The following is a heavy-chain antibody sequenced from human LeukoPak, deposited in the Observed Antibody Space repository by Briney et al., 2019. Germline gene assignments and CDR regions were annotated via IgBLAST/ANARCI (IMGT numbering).Heavy chain of an antibody. CDR2: NGNST. V-gene: IGHV3-74*01. D-gene: IGHD5-12*01. Sequence: GGSLRLSCVGSGFTFGTYWMHWVRQAPGKGLVWVTRNGNSTNYADSARGRFTISRDNAKNTLYLQMNSLRAEDTAVYYCARESAEESGYDSVYVDYWGQGTLVTVSS. J-gene: IGHJ4*02. CDR3: ARESAEESGYDSVYVDY. CDR1: GFTFGTYW.